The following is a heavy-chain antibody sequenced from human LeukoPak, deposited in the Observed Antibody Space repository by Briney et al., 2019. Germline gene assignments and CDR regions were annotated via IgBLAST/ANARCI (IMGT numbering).Heavy chain of an antibody. D-gene: IGHD6-19*01. Sequence: PGGSLRLSCAASGFTFSSYNMNWVRQAPGKGLEWVANIKQDGSEKYYVDSVKGRFTISRDNAKNSLYLQMNSLRAEDTAVYYCARGREWLARSEPDYWGQGTLVTVSS. J-gene: IGHJ4*02. CDR2: IKQDGSEK. CDR3: ARGREWLARSEPDY. V-gene: IGHV3-7*01. CDR1: GFTFSSYN.